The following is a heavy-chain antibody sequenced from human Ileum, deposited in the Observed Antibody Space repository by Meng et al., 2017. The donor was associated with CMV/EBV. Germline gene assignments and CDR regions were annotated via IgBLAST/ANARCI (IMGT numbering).Heavy chain of an antibody. CDR1: GYDFSDYG. J-gene: IGHJ4*02. Sequence: ASVNVSCKTSGYDFSDYGISWVRQAPGQGLEWIGWVSSYTDNTKYAPKFQGRVTMTADASTTTANRELRSLRSDDTAVYYCARKQWEPDYWGQGTLVTVSA. D-gene: IGHD1-26*01. CDR3: ARKQWEPDY. V-gene: IGHV1-18*01. CDR2: VSSYTDNT.